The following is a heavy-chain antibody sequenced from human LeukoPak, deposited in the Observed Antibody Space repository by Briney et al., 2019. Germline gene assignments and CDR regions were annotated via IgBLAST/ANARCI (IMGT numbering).Heavy chain of an antibody. CDR1: GYSFTSYW. V-gene: IGHV5-10-1*01. CDR2: IDPSDSYT. D-gene: IGHD6-6*01. Sequence: GESLKISCKSSGYSFTSYWISWVRQMPGKGLEWMGRIDPSDSYTNYSPSFQGHVTISADKSISTAYLQWSSLKASDTAIYYCARRGRSSSNFDFWGQGTLVTVSS. CDR3: ARRGRSSSNFDF. J-gene: IGHJ4*02.